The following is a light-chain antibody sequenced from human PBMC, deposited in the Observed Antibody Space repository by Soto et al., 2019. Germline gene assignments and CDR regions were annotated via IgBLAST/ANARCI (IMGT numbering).Light chain of an antibody. V-gene: IGKV3-11*01. CDR2: DAS. Sequence: EIVFTQSPATLSSSPGERATLSCRASQSVSSYLAWYQQKPGQAPRLLIYDASNRATGIPARFSGSGSGTDFTLTISSLEPEDFVVYYCQQRSNWPLDAFGGGTKVDIK. CDR1: QSVSSY. J-gene: IGKJ4*01. CDR3: QQRSNWPLDA.